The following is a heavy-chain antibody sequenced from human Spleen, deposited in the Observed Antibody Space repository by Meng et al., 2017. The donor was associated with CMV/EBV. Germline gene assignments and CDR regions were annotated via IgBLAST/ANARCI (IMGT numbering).Heavy chain of an antibody. CDR3: ARLQTGTQGVGWFDP. V-gene: IGHV1-2*02. CDR1: GYTFTGYY. D-gene: IGHD1-1*01. Sequence: ASVKVSCKASGYTFTGYYMHWVRQAPGQGLEWMGWINPNSGGTNYAQKFQGRVTMTRDTSISTAYMELSRLRSEDTAVYYCARLQTGTQGVGWFDPWGQGTLVTVSS. J-gene: IGHJ5*02. CDR2: INPNSGGT.